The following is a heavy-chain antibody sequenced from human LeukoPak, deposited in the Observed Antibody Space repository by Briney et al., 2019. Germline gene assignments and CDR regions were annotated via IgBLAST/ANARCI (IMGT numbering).Heavy chain of an antibody. D-gene: IGHD3-22*01. CDR3: ARDTMIVVRRWAFDI. J-gene: IGHJ3*02. V-gene: IGHV1-2*02. Sequence: ASVKVSCKASGYTFTGYYMHWVRQAPGQGLEWMGWINPNSGGTNYAQKFQGRVTMTRDTSISTAYMELRRLRSDDTAVYYCARDTMIVVRRWAFDIWGQGTMVTVSS. CDR2: INPNSGGT. CDR1: GYTFTGYY.